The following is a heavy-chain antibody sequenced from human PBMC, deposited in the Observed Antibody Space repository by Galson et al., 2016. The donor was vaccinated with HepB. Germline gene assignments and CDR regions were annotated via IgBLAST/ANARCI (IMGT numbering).Heavy chain of an antibody. CDR2: IKEDGSEK. CDR1: GFAFSVYW. Sequence: SLRLSCAASGFAFSVYWMSWVRQAPGKGLEWVANIKEDGSEKYYVDSVEGRFTISRDNAENSLYLQMNSLRAEDTAVYYCARVYCSSTSCQPGAYWGQGTLVTVSS. CDR3: ARVYCSSTSCQPGAY. D-gene: IGHD2-2*01. J-gene: IGHJ4*02. V-gene: IGHV3-7*01.